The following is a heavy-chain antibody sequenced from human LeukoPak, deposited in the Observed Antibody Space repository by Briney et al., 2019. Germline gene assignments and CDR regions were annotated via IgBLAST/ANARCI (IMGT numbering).Heavy chain of an antibody. CDR3: ARAPSTWSSSSGLVDY. V-gene: IGHV4-39*01. CDR1: GGSISSNSFY. D-gene: IGHD6-6*01. Sequence: SETLSLTCTVSGGSISSNSFYWGWIRQPPGKGLEWIGSLYYSGYTYYNPSLKSRVTISVDTSKNQFSLKLSSVTAADTAVYYCARAPSTWSSSSGLVDYWGQGTLVTVSS. CDR2: LYYSGYT. J-gene: IGHJ4*02.